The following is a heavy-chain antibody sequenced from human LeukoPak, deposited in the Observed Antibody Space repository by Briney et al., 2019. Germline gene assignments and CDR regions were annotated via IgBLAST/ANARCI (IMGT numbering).Heavy chain of an antibody. CDR3: AKEPIAAAFNWFDP. CDR1: GFTVSSNY. J-gene: IGHJ5*02. D-gene: IGHD6-13*01. CDR2: ISGSGGST. V-gene: IGHV3-23*01. Sequence: PGGSLRLSCAASGFTVSSNYMSWVRQAPGKGLEWVSAISGSGGSTYYADSVKGRFTISRDNSKNTLYLQMNSLRAEDTAVYYCAKEPIAAAFNWFDPWGQGTLVTVSS.